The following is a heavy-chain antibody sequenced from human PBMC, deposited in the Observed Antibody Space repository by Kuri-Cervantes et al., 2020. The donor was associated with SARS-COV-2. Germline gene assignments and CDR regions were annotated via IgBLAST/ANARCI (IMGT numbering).Heavy chain of an antibody. D-gene: IGHD4-23*01. CDR1: GFSQNGGGVG. CDR2: IFWHEDK. J-gene: IGHJ4*02. V-gene: IGHV2-5*01. Sequence: SGPTLVKPTETLTLTCIFSGFSQNGGGVGVGWVRQPPGKALEWLASIFWHEDKAYRPSLTSRLTITKDTSKNQVVLTLTNVDPVDTATYYCVHLGDYVGPLFDYWGQGTLVTVSS. CDR3: VHLGDYVGPLFDY.